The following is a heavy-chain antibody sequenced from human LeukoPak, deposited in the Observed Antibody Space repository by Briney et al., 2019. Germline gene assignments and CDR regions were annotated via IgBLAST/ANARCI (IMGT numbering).Heavy chain of an antibody. CDR2: ISGSGGST. V-gene: IGHV3-23*01. J-gene: IGHJ4*02. CDR1: GFTFSSYA. Sequence: PGGSLRLSCVASGFTFSSYAMSWVRQAPGKGLEWVSAISGSGGSTYYADSVKGRFTISRDNSKNTLYLQMNSLRAEDTAVYYCAKGLSYYYDSSGKAFDYWGQGTLVTVSS. D-gene: IGHD3-22*01. CDR3: AKGLSYYYDSSGKAFDY.